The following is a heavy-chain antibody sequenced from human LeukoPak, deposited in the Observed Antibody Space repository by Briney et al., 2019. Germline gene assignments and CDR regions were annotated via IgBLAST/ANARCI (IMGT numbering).Heavy chain of an antibody. V-gene: IGHV1-2*02. CDR2: INPNSGGT. Sequence: WASVKVSCKASGYTFTGYYMHWVRQAPGQGLEWMGWINPNSGGTNYAQKFQDRVTMTRDTSISTACMELSRLRSDDTAVYYCARGGSGWYTYDYWGQGTLVTVSS. J-gene: IGHJ4*02. CDR1: GYTFTGYY. D-gene: IGHD6-19*01. CDR3: ARGGSGWYTYDY.